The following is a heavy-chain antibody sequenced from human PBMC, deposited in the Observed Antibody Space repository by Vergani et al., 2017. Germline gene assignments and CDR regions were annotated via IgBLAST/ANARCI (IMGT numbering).Heavy chain of an antibody. Sequence: QVQLAQSGAEVKKPGASVKVSCKASGYTFTSYYMHWVRQAPGQGLEWMGIINPSGGSTSYAQKFQGRVTMTRDTSTSTVYMELSSLRSEDTAVYYCARERAPASTYYYYGMDVWGQGTTVTVSS. CDR3: ARERAPASTYYYYGMDV. V-gene: IGHV1-46*01. D-gene: IGHD6-13*01. J-gene: IGHJ6*02. CDR1: GYTFTSYY. CDR2: INPSGGST.